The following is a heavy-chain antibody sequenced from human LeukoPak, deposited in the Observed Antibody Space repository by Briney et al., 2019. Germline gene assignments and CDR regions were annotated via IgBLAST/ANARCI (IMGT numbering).Heavy chain of an antibody. CDR2: IYYSGCT. D-gene: IGHD4-17*01. CDR3: ARGSTVTFDY. Sequence: SETLSLTCTVSGGSISSGGYYWNWLRQHPGKGLEWIGYIYYSGCTYYNPSLKSRFTISVDTSKNQFSLNLSSVTAADTAVYYCARGSTVTFDYWGQGALVTVSS. CDR1: GGSISSGGYY. V-gene: IGHV4-31*03. J-gene: IGHJ4*02.